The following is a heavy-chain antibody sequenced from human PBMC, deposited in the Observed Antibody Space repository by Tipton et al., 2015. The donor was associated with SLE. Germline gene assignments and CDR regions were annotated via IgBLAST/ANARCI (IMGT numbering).Heavy chain of an antibody. CDR2: INPSGGST. D-gene: IGHD3-16*01. CDR1: GYTFVSYY. J-gene: IGHJ5*02. V-gene: IGHV1-46*01. Sequence: QSGPEVKKPGASVKVSCQTSGYTFVSYYMHWVRQAPGQGLEWMGIINPSGGSTTYAQEFQGRVAMTRDTTTSTVYMELNNLRSEDPAVYYCATEGEWVGGCPLQSWGQGPLVSVSS. CDR3: ATEGEWVGGCPLQS.